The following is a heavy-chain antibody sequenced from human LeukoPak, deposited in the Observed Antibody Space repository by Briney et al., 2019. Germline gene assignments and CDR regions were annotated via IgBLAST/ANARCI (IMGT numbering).Heavy chain of an antibody. Sequence: GGSLRLSCAASGFTFSSYSMNWVRQAPGKGLEWVSSISSNSSYIYYADSVKGRFTISRDNAKNSLYLQMNSLRAEDTAVYYCARGEAAVSLDVGGKGTTVTVSS. D-gene: IGHD6-13*01. CDR3: ARGEAAVSLDV. V-gene: IGHV3-21*01. CDR1: GFTFSSYS. CDR2: ISSNSSYI. J-gene: IGHJ6*04.